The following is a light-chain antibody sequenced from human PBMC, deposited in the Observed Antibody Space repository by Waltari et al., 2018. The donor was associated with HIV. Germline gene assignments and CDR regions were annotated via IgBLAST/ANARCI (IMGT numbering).Light chain of an antibody. Sequence: QSVLTQPPSVSGAPGQRVTVSCTGSSSNLGAGFDVHWDQQIPGTAPKLLIYANNNRPSGVPDRFSGSKSGATASLAITGLQPEDEADYYCQSYDSSFSGAVFGGGTKLTVL. CDR1: SSNLGAGFD. J-gene: IGLJ2*01. V-gene: IGLV1-40*01. CDR2: ANN. CDR3: QSYDSSFSGAV.